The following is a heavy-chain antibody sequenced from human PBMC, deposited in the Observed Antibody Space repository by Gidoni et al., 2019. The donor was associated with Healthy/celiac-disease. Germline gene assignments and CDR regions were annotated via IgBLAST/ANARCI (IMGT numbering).Heavy chain of an antibody. V-gene: IGHV5-51*01. CDR2: IYPGDSDT. J-gene: IGHJ2*01. D-gene: IGHD4-17*01. CDR3: ARHLGDTTTVTDYWYFDL. Sequence: EVQLVQSGAEVKKPGESLKISCKGSGYSFTSYWIGWVRQMPGKGLEWMGIIYPGDSDTRYSPSFQGQVTISADKSISTAYLQWSSLKASDTAMYYCARHLGDTTTVTDYWYFDLWGRGTLVTVSS. CDR1: GYSFTSYW.